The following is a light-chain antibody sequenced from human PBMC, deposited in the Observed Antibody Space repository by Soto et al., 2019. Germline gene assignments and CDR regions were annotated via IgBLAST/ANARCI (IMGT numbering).Light chain of an antibody. V-gene: IGKV1-33*01. CDR1: PNINNY. Sequence: DIQMTQSPSSLSASVGDRVTITCQASPNINNYLNWYQQKPGRAPKLLIYDASNLEAGVPSRFRGSGSGTDFTLTISCLQSEDFATYYCQQYYSYPLLTFGGGTKVDIK. CDR2: DAS. J-gene: IGKJ4*01. CDR3: QQYYSYPLLT.